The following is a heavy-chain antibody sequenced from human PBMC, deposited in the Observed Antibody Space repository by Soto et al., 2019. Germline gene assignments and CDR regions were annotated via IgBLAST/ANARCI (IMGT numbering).Heavy chain of an antibody. CDR3: ANDRGKIPGTHYPF. CDR2: ISGSGGST. D-gene: IGHD1-7*01. Sequence: EVQLLESGGGLVQPGGSLRLSCAASGFIFSSYAMSWVRQAPEKGMEWVSAISGSGGSTYYADSVKGRFTISRDNSKNTLYLQMNSPRAEDTAVYYCANDRGKIPGTHYPFWGQGTLVSVSS. CDR1: GFIFSSYA. J-gene: IGHJ4*02. V-gene: IGHV3-23*01.